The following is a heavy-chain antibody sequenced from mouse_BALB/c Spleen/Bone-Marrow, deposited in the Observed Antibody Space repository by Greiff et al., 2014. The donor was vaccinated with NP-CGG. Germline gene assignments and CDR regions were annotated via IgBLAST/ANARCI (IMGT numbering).Heavy chain of an antibody. CDR1: GYTFSTYT. V-gene: IGHV1-4*02. J-gene: IGHJ3*01. Sequence: VQLQQSAAELARPGASVKMSCKASGYTFSTYTMHWVKQRPGQGLVWIGYINPSSGYTEYNQKFKDKTTLTADKSSGTAYMQLSSLTSEDSAVYYCARKVDGSYGPLFAYWGQGTLVTVSA. D-gene: IGHD1-1*02. CDR3: ARKVDGSYGPLFAY. CDR2: INPSSGYT.